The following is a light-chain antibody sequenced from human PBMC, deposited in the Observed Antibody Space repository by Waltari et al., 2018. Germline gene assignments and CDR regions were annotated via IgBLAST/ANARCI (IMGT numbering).Light chain of an antibody. CDR3: QHYDSYSAT. J-gene: IGKJ4*02. V-gene: IGKV1-5*03. CDR1: QGITRW. CDR2: KAS. Sequence: DIQMTQSPSTLSASVGDRVTITCRASQGITRWLAWYQQKAGKAPKLLIYKASILESGVPSRFSGGGSGTEFTLTISSLQHDDFATYYCQHYDSYSATFGRGTKVEIK.